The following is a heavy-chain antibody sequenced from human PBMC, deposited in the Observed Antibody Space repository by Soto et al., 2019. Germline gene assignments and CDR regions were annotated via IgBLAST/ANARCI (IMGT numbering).Heavy chain of an antibody. CDR2: IWYDGSNK. D-gene: IGHD5-12*01. CDR1: GFTFSSYG. CDR3: ARDHQYSGYDFAWPGFDYFDY. Sequence: GGSLRLSCAASGFTFSSYGMHWVRQAPGKGLEWVAVIWYDGSNKYYADSVKGRFTISRDNSKNTLYLQMNSLRAEDTAVYYCARDHQYSGYDFAWPGFDYFDYWGQGTLVTVSS. J-gene: IGHJ4*02. V-gene: IGHV3-33*01.